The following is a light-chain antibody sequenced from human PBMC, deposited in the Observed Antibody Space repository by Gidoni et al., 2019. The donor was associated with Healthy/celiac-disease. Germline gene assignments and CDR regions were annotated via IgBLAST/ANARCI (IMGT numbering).Light chain of an antibody. J-gene: IGKJ2*01. Sequence: DIQMTQSPSSPSASVGDRVTITCRASKSISSYLNWYQQKPGKAPKLLIYAASSWQSGVPYRFSGSGSGTDFTLTISSLQPEDFATYYCQQSDSTPYTFGQGTKLEIK. CDR3: QQSDSTPYT. CDR2: AAS. V-gene: IGKV1-39*01. CDR1: KSISSY.